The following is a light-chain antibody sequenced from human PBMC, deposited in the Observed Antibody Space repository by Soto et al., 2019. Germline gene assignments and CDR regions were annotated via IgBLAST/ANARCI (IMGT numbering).Light chain of an antibody. Sequence: QSVLTQPASVSGSPGQSITISCTGSGRDIGAYDYVSWYQQLPGTAPKLLIYSDNRRPSGVPDRFSGSKSGTSASLAISGLQSEDEAEYYCAAWDDSLNGLLFGGGTKLTVL. CDR2: SDN. V-gene: IGLV1-44*01. CDR3: AAWDDSLNGLL. CDR1: GRDIGAYDY. J-gene: IGLJ3*02.